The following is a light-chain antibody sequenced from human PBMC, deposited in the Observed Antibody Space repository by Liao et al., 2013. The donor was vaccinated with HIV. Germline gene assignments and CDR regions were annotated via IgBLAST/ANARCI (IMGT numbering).Light chain of an antibody. Sequence: SYVLTQPPSVSVAPGKTARITCGGNNIGSKSVHWYQQKPGQAPIVVLYYDDNRPSGIPDRFSGSNSGNTATLTISGTQAMDEADYYCQAWDSSTAVVFGGGIKLTVL. V-gene: IGLV3-21*01. J-gene: IGLJ2*01. CDR3: QAWDSSTAVV. CDR1: NIGSKS. CDR2: YDD.